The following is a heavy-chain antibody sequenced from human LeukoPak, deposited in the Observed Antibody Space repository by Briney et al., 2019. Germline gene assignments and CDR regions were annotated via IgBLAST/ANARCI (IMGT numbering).Heavy chain of an antibody. CDR2: IFYSGST. CDR1: GGSIGTNSYS. Sequence: SETLSLTCTVSGGSIGTNSYSWGWIRQPPGKGLEWIGNIFYSGSTYYNPSLKSRVTISVDTSKNQFSLKLSSVTAADTAVYFCARNYDTNGYYYYFDYWGQGTLVTVSS. V-gene: IGHV4-39*01. J-gene: IGHJ4*02. CDR3: ARNYDTNGYYYYFDY. D-gene: IGHD3-22*01.